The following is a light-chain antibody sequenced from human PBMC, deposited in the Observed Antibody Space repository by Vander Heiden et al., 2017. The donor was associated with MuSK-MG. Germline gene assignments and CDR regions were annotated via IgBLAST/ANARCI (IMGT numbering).Light chain of an antibody. Sequence: PLSVSVALGQTARITCGGNNLGRQNLHWYQQKPGQAPVLVIYRDSNRPSGLPERFSGSNSGNTATLTISGDEAGDEADYYRQGRDRGVVFGGGTKLTVL. CDR1: NLGRQN. CDR3: QGRDRGVV. V-gene: IGLV3-9*01. CDR2: RDS. J-gene: IGLJ2*01.